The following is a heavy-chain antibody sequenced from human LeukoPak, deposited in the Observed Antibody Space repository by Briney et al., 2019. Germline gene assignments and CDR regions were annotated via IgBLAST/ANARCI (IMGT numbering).Heavy chain of an antibody. Sequence: GGSLRLSCAASAFTFSNYAMSWVRQAPGKGLECVSTISNTGIDTYYADSVKGRFTISRDNSKSTLYLQMNSLRVEDTAVYYCAKDVGQWLPHHKIGVFDYWGQGTLVTVSS. CDR2: ISNTGIDT. V-gene: IGHV3-23*01. CDR1: AFTFSNYA. D-gene: IGHD6-19*01. J-gene: IGHJ4*02. CDR3: AKDVGQWLPHHKIGVFDY.